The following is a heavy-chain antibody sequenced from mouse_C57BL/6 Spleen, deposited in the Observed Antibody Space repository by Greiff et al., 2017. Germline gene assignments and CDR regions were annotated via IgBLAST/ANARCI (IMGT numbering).Heavy chain of an antibody. CDR3: ARTPFSTGTGLYFDV. Sequence: QVQLQQSGAELVKPGASVKISCKASGYAFSSYWMNWVKQRPGKGLEWIGQIYPGDGDTNYNGKFKGKATLTADKSSSTAYMQLSSLTSEDSAVYFCARTPFSTGTGLYFDVWGTGTTVTVSS. J-gene: IGHJ1*03. CDR1: GYAFSSYW. D-gene: IGHD4-1*02. CDR2: IYPGDGDT. V-gene: IGHV1-80*01.